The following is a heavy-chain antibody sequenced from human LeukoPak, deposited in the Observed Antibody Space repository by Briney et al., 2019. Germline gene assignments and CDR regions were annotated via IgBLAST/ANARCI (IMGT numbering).Heavy chain of an antibody. CDR1: GGSISSGGYY. V-gene: IGHV4-31*03. J-gene: IGHJ4*02. Sequence: SRTLSLTCTVSGGSISSGGYYWSWIRQHPGKGLEWIGYIYYSGSTYYNPSLKSRVTISVDTSKNQFSLKLSSVTAADTAVYYCARDQAWDSTLFDYWGQGTLVTVSS. CDR2: IYYSGST. CDR3: ARDQAWDSTLFDY. D-gene: IGHD1-26*01.